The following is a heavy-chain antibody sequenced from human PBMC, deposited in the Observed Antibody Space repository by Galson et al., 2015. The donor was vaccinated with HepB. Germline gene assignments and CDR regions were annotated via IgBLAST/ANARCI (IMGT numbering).Heavy chain of an antibody. CDR3: ARVEGDTATLDD. CDR2: IITSGGST. CDR1: GYTFTRYY. J-gene: IGHJ4*02. V-gene: IGHV1-46*01. D-gene: IGHD5-18*01. Sequence: SVKVSCKASGYTFTRYYMHWVRQAPGQGLEWMGMIITSGGSTTYAQKFQDRVTVTRDTSTSTVYMELSSLTPDDTAVYYCARVEGDTATLDDWGQGTPVTVSS.